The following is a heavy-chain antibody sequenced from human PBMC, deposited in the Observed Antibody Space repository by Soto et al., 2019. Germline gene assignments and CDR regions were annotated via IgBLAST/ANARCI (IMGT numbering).Heavy chain of an antibody. CDR2: IIPIFGTA. CDR3: SRLPTGPGAGYQYGNGG. Sequence: SVKVSCKASGGTFSSYAISWVRQAPGQGLEWMGGIIPIFGTANYAQKFQGRVTITADESTSTAYMELSSLRSEDTAVYFFSRLPTGPGAGYQYGNGGWGQGTTVTVSS. CDR1: GGTFSSYA. J-gene: IGHJ6*02. V-gene: IGHV1-69*13. D-gene: IGHD7-27*01.